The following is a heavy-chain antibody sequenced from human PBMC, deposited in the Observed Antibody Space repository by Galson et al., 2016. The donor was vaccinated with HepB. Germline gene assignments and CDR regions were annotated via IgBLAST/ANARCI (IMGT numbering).Heavy chain of an antibody. CDR3: AKDQDSGNSRWGPHDG. CDR1: GFTFSEYL. J-gene: IGHJ4*02. Sequence: SLRLSCAASGFTFSEYLMTWVRQAPGKGLEWVANIKEDGSEKYYVDSVKGRFTISRDNSRNTLYLQMNSLRAEDTAVYYCAKDQDSGNSRWGPHDGWGQGTLVTVSS. D-gene: IGHD3-16*01. V-gene: IGHV3-7*03. CDR2: IKEDGSEK.